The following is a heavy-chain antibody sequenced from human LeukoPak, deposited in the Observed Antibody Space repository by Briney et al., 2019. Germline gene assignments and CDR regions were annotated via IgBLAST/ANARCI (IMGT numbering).Heavy chain of an antibody. J-gene: IGHJ4*02. V-gene: IGHV3-33*01. Sequence: GGSLRLSCAASGFTFSSYGMHWVRQAPGKGLEWVAVIWYDGSNKYYADSVKGRFTISRDNSKNTLYLQMNSLRAEDTAVYYCARVWDSSSQEDYWGQGTLVTVSS. CDR3: ARVWDSSSQEDY. D-gene: IGHD6-13*01. CDR1: GFTFSSYG. CDR2: IWYDGSNK.